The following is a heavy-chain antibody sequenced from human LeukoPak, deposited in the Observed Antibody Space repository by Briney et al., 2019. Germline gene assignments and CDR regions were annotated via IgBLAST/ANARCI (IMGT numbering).Heavy chain of an antibody. CDR2: INHSGST. CDR3: ARSYLKGPSYYYGSGSFNWFDP. Sequence: SETLPLTCAVYGGSFSGYYWSWIRQPPGKGLEWIGEINHSGSTNYNPSLKSRVTISVDTSKNQFSLKLSSVTAADTAVYYCARSYLKGPSYYYGSGSFNWFDPWGQGTLVTVSS. J-gene: IGHJ5*02. D-gene: IGHD3-10*01. V-gene: IGHV4-34*01. CDR1: GGSFSGYY.